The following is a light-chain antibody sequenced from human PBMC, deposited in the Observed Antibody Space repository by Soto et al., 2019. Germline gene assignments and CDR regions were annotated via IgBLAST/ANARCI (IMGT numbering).Light chain of an antibody. CDR2: GAS. V-gene: IGKV3-20*01. Sequence: EIALTQSPGTLSLSPGERATLSCRASQSVSSSYLAWYQQKPGQAPRLLIYGASSRATGIPDRFSGSGSGTDFTLTISRLEPEDLAVYYWQQYGSWTTFGQGTKVEIK. CDR3: QQYGSWTT. J-gene: IGKJ1*01. CDR1: QSVSSSY.